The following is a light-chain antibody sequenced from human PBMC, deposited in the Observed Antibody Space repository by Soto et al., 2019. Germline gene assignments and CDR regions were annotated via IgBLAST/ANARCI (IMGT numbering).Light chain of an antibody. Sequence: DGQMTQYPSTLSASVGDRVTITCRASQSISSWLAWYQQKPGKVPKLLISKASTLQSGVPPRFSGSGSGTEFTLTISSLQPDDFATYNCQQYESYPMSFGGGTKVEIK. J-gene: IGKJ4*01. V-gene: IGKV1-5*03. CDR3: QQYESYPMS. CDR2: KAS. CDR1: QSISSW.